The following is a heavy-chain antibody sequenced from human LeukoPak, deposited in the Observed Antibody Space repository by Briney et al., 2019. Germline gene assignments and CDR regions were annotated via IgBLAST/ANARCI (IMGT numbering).Heavy chain of an antibody. CDR3: ARAAASNPYYYYGMDV. Sequence: SETLSLTCTVSGGSISSYYWSWIRQPPGKGLEWIGYIYYSGSTNYNPSLKSRVTISVDTSKNQFSLKLSSVTAADTAVYYCARAAASNPYYYYGMDVWGQGTTVTVSS. D-gene: IGHD6-13*01. V-gene: IGHV4-59*08. CDR1: GGSISSYY. CDR2: IYYSGST. J-gene: IGHJ6*02.